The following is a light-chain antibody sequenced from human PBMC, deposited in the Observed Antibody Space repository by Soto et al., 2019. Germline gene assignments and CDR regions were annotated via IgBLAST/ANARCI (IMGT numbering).Light chain of an antibody. CDR3: QQYSSYSWM. CDR2: DAS. V-gene: IGKV1-5*01. CDR1: QSISSW. J-gene: IGKJ1*01. Sequence: DIQMPQSPSTLSASVGDRVTITCRASQSISSWLAWYQQKPGKAPKLLIYDASSLESGVPSRFSGTGLGTEFTLTIGSLQPDDFATYYCQQYSSYSWMFGQGTKVEIK.